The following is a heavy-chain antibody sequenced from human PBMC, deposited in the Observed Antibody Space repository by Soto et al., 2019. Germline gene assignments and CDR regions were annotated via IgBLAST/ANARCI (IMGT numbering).Heavy chain of an antibody. CDR1: GFTFSDHH. CDR3: VRVFGVTVYFGGVAVNYFAMDV. Sequence: EVQLVESGGGLVQPGGSLRLSCAASGFTFSDHHMDWVRQAPGKGLEWVGRVRDRANSYATEYATSLKGRFIISRDDSQNSLYLQMNSLKTEDTAVYYCVRVFGVTVYFGGVAVNYFAMDVWGRGTTVTVSS. D-gene: IGHD3-16*01. J-gene: IGHJ6*02. V-gene: IGHV3-72*01. CDR2: VRDRANSYAT.